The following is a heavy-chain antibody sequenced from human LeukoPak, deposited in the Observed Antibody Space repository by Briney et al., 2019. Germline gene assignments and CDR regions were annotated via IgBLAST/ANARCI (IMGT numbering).Heavy chain of an antibody. Sequence: GGSLRLSCAASGFTFSSYSMNWVRQAPGKGLEWVSSISSSSSYIYYADSVKGRFTISRDNAKNSLYLQMNSLRAEDTAVYYCAREMVIYTAMVYFGYWGQGTLVTVSS. D-gene: IGHD5-18*01. V-gene: IGHV3-21*01. CDR1: GFTFSSYS. J-gene: IGHJ4*02. CDR2: ISSSSSYI. CDR3: AREMVIYTAMVYFGY.